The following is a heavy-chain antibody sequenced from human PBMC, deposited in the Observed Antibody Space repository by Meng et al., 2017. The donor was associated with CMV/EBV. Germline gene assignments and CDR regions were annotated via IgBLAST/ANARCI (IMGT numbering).Heavy chain of an antibody. J-gene: IGHJ4*02. Sequence: QVHLQQWGAGPLKSSEPLSLTCAVYGGSFSGYYWSWIRQHPGKGLEWIGEINHSGSTNYNPSLKSRVTISVDTSKNQFSLKLSSVTAADTAVYYCARGGPNDSSGYYPFYFDYWGQGTLVTVSS. CDR3: ARGGPNDSSGYYPFYFDY. D-gene: IGHD3-22*01. CDR2: INHSGST. V-gene: IGHV4-34*01. CDR1: GGSFSGYY.